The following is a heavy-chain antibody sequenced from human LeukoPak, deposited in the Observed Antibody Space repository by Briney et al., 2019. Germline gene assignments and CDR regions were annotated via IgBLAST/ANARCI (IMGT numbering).Heavy chain of an antibody. V-gene: IGHV4-59*01. J-gene: IGHJ4*02. CDR2: IYYSGST. Sequence: SETLSLTCTVSGGSISSYYWSWIRQPPGKGLEWIGYIYYSGSTNYNPSLKSRVTISVDTTKNQFSLKLSSETAADTAVYYCARDTVTGTTPGTFDYWGQGTLVTVSS. CDR3: ARDTVTGTTPGTFDY. CDR1: GGSISSYY. D-gene: IGHD1-20*01.